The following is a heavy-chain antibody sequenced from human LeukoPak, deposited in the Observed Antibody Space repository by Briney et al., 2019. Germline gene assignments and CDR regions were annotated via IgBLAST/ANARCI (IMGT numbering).Heavy chain of an antibody. CDR3: ARVNSGGYWFDP. CDR1: GYTFTGYY. J-gene: IGHJ5*02. V-gene: IGHV1-2*02. Sequence: GASVKVSCKASGYTFTGYYMHWVRQAPGQGPEWMGWINPNSGGTNYAQKFQGRVTMTRDTSISTAYMELSRLRSDDTAVYYCARVNSGGYWFDPWGQGTLVTVSS. D-gene: IGHD3-10*01. CDR2: INPNSGGT.